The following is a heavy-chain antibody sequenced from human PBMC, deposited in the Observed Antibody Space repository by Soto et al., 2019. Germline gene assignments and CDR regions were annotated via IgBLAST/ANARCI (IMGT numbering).Heavy chain of an antibody. J-gene: IGHJ5*02. CDR2: IYYSGST. V-gene: IGHV4-61*08. D-gene: IGHD5-18*01. Sequence: SETLSLTCTVSGGSVSSGGYYWNWIGQPPGKGLEWIGYIYYSGSTNYNRSLKSRVTISVDTSKNQFSLRLSSVTAADTAFYYCARSRPSVYTYGLEGWFGPWGQGSLVTVSS. CDR3: ARSRPSVYTYGLEGWFGP. CDR1: GGSVSSGGYY.